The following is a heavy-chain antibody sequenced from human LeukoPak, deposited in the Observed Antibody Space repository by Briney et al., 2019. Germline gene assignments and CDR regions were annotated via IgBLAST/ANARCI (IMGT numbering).Heavy chain of an antibody. Sequence: GGSLRLSCAASVFTFSSYAMSWVRQAPGKGLEWGSAISGSGGSTYYADSVKGRFTISRDNSKNTLYLQMNSLRAEDTAVYYCAKISYYDFWSGYNPPPYYFDYWGQGTLVTVSS. CDR3: AKISYYDFWSGYNPPPYYFDY. J-gene: IGHJ4*02. V-gene: IGHV3-23*01. CDR1: VFTFSSYA. D-gene: IGHD3-3*01. CDR2: ISGSGGST.